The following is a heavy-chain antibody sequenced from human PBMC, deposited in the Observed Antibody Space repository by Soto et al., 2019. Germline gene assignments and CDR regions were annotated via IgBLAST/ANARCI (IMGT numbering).Heavy chain of an antibody. V-gene: IGHV1-69*13. CDR3: ARLMDEGRYSYNRFDP. D-gene: IGHD2-21*01. Sequence: SVKVSCKASGATSSSYAICWVRQAPGQGLEWMGGIIPIFGTANYAQKFQGRVTITADESTSTAYMELSSLRSEDTAVYYSARLMDEGRYSYNRFDPWGQGTLVTVSS. CDR1: GATSSSYA. J-gene: IGHJ5*02. CDR2: IIPIFGTA.